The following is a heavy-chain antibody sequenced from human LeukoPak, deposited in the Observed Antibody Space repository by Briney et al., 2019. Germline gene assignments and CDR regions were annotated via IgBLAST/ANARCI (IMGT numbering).Heavy chain of an antibody. J-gene: IGHJ6*03. D-gene: IGHD2-15*01. CDR1: GYTFTSYG. Sequence: ASVKASCKASGYTFTSYGISWVRQPTGQGREWMGWMNPNRGNTGYAQKFQGRRTITRNTSISTAYMELSSLRSEDTAVYYCARGLRYCSGGRCYFSPPSYYYMDVWGKGTTVTISS. CDR2: MNPNRGNT. V-gene: IGHV1-8*03. CDR3: ARGLRYCSGGRCYFSPPSYYYMDV.